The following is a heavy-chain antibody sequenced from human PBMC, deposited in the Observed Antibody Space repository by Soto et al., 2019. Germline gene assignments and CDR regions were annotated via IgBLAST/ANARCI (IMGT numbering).Heavy chain of an antibody. CDR2: VSVSGGTT. CDR3: AKGLYYYDSSGYRLFDY. Sequence: GSLRLSFGASGLMFNNYAMSLVRQAPGKGLEWVSTVSVSGGTTYYADSLKGRFTISRDNSKKTVYLQMNRLRADDTAIYYCAKGLYYYDSSGYRLFDYWGQGTLVTVS. J-gene: IGHJ4*02. CDR1: GLMFNNYA. D-gene: IGHD3-22*01. V-gene: IGHV3-23*01.